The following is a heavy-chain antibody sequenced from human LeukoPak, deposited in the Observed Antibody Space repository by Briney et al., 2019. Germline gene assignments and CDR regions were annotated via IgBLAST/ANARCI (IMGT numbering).Heavy chain of an antibody. V-gene: IGHV3-48*04. D-gene: IGHD3-16*01. CDR2: ISSTSSAI. Sequence: PGGSLRLSCAASGFTFSSYSMNLVRQAPGKGLEWLSYISSTSSAIYYADSLKGRFTISRDNAKNSLYLQMSSLRAEDTAVYYCARVIGSYGDSAYWGQGTLVTVSS. CDR3: ARVIGSYGDSAY. CDR1: GFTFSSYS. J-gene: IGHJ4*02.